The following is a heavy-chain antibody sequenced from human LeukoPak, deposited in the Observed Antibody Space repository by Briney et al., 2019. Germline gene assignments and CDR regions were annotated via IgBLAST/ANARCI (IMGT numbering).Heavy chain of an antibody. D-gene: IGHD2-2*01. J-gene: IGHJ4*02. CDR2: IHRSGST. CDR1: GGSFSGYS. CDR3: ARGIPHYCSSTTCPNDY. Sequence: KPSETLSLTCAVYGGSFSGYSWSWIRQPPGKGLEWIGEIHRSGSTNYHPSLKSRVTISVDTSKNQSSLKLSSVTAADTAVSYCARGIPHYCSSTTCPNDYWGQGTLVTVSS. V-gene: IGHV4-34*01.